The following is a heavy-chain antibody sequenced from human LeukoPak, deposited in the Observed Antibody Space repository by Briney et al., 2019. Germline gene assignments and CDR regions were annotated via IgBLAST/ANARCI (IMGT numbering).Heavy chain of an antibody. D-gene: IGHD3-10*01. J-gene: IGHJ5*02. CDR1: GRSLSSYY. CDR3: ARRLLWFGEAWWFDP. Sequence: SETVSHTCTVSGRSLSSYYLSWLRQPPGKGLEWIGYIYYSGSTNYNPSLKSRVTISVDTSKNQFSLKLSSVTAADTAVYYCARRLLWFGEAWWFDPWGQGTLVTVSS. CDR2: IYYSGST. V-gene: IGHV4-59*01.